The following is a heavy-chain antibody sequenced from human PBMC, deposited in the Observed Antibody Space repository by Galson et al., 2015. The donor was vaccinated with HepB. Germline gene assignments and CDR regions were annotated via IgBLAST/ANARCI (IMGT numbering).Heavy chain of an antibody. CDR1: GFTFSRYA. Sequence: SLRLSCAASGFTFSRYAMNWVRQAPGKGLEWVSVVSGSGGSTYYADSVKGRFTISRDNSKNTLYLQMNSLRAEDTAVYYCAKGVVVPAAMGYYGMDVWGQGTTVTVSS. J-gene: IGHJ6*02. CDR3: AKGVVVPAAMGYYGMDV. D-gene: IGHD2-2*01. CDR2: VSGSGGST. V-gene: IGHV3-23*01.